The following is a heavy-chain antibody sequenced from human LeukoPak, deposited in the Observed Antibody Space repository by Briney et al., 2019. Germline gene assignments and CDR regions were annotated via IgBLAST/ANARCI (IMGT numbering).Heavy chain of an antibody. D-gene: IGHD3-16*01. CDR1: GFTFDSYW. J-gene: IGHJ4*02. CDR2: ISYNGRNN. V-gene: IGHV3-30*18. CDR3: AKDNRGYFDF. Sequence: PGGSLRLSCATSGFTFDSYWMSWVRQAPGKGLEWVALISYNGRNNYYADSVKGRFTISRDNSKNTLYLQVSSLRTEDTAVYFCAKDNRGYFDFWGQGTLVTVSS.